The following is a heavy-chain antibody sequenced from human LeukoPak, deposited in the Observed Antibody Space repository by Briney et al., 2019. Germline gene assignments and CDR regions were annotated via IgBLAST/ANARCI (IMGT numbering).Heavy chain of an antibody. D-gene: IGHD1-1*01. CDR1: GGSISSSNYY. V-gene: IGHV4-39*01. CDR3: ARLWYNWNDYYYYGMDV. J-gene: IGHJ6*02. CDR2: IYYSGST. Sequence: SETLSLTCTVSGGSISSSNYYWGWIRQPPGKGLEWIGSIYYSGSTYYNPSLKSRVTISVDTSKNQFSLKLSSVTAADTAVYYCARLWYNWNDYYYYGMDVWGQGTTVTVSS.